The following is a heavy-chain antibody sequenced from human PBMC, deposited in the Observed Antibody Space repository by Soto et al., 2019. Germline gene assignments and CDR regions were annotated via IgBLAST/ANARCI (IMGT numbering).Heavy chain of an antibody. J-gene: IGHJ4*02. CDR1: GFTFSNYA. D-gene: IGHD3-22*01. V-gene: IGHV3-23*01. CDR2: MSGSGGGT. Sequence: GGSLRLSCAGSGFTFSNYAMSWVRQASGKGLEWVSAMSGSGGGTYYADSVKGRFTISRDNSKNTLYLQVNSLRAEDTAMYYCAIDRMNYYDSSGYNHFDYWGQGTLVTVSS. CDR3: AIDRMNYYDSSGYNHFDY.